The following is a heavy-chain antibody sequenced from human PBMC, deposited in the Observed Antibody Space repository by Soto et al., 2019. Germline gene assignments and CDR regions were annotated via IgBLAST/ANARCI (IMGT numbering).Heavy chain of an antibody. CDR2: IYNRGST. CDR1: GGSISSGGYY. Sequence: PSETLSLTCTVSGGSISSGGYYWSWIRQYPGKGLEWIGYIYNRGSTYYNPSLKSRVTISVDTSKNQFSLKLSSVTAADTAVYYCARGAPNVVAVRVAFDYWGQGTLVTVSS. CDR3: ARGAPNVVAVRVAFDY. D-gene: IGHD2-15*01. J-gene: IGHJ4*02. V-gene: IGHV4-31*03.